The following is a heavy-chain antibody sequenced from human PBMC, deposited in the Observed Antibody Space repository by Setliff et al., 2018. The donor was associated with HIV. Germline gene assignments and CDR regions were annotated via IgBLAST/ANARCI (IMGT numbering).Heavy chain of an antibody. J-gene: IGHJ4*02. CDR2: INHSGNT. CDR3: ARGLGHYGSGSSLPLGY. D-gene: IGHD3-10*01. CDR1: GGSFSGFY. Sequence: SETLSLTCDVYGGSFSGFYWTWIRQPPGKGLEWIGEINHSGNTNYNPSLNSRVLISVDTSKNQFSLKTLSVTAADTAVYYCARGLGHYGSGSSLPLGYWGQGTLVTVSS. V-gene: IGHV4-34*01.